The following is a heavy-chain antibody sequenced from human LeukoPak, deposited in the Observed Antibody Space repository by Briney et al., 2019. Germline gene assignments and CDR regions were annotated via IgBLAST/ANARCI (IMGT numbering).Heavy chain of an antibody. J-gene: IGHJ6*03. D-gene: IGHD3-3*01. Sequence: GGSLRLSCAASGFTFSSYAMHWVRQAPGKGLEWVAVISYDGSNKYYADSVKGRFTISRDNSKNTLYLQMNSLRAEDTAVYYCARTTTIFGYMDVWGKGTTVTVSS. V-gene: IGHV3-30*01. CDR2: ISYDGSNK. CDR3: ARTTTIFGYMDV. CDR1: GFTFSSYA.